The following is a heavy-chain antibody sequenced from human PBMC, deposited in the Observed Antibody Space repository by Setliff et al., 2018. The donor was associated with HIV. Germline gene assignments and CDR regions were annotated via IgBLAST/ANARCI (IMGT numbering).Heavy chain of an antibody. CDR2: ISSSSYYI. D-gene: IGHD6-19*01. J-gene: IGHJ4*02. CDR1: GFTFSSYT. CDR3: ARAVHSGWYYFDY. Sequence: GSLRLSCAASGFTFSSYTMNWVRQAPGKGLEWVSSISSSSYYIYYADSLKGRFTISRDNAKNSLYLQMNSLRAEDTAVYYCARAVHSGWYYFDYWGQGTLVTVSS. V-gene: IGHV3-21*01.